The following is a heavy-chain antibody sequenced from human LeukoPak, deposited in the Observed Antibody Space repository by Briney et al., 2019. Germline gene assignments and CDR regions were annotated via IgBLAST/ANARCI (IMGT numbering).Heavy chain of an antibody. J-gene: IGHJ5*02. CDR1: GFTFSSYS. Sequence: GGSLRLSCAASGFTFSSYSMNWVRQAPGKGLEWVSYISSSSSTIYYADSVKGRFTISRDNAKNSLYLQMNSLRAEDTAVYYCARWVMTTVTTSPNNWFDPWGQGTLVTVSS. D-gene: IGHD4-17*01. CDR3: ARWVMTTVTTSPNNWFDP. V-gene: IGHV3-48*01. CDR2: ISSSSSTI.